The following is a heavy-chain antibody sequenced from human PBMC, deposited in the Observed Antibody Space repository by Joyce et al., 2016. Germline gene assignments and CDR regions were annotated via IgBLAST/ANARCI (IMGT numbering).Heavy chain of an antibody. CDR3: ARGGYFGPYYFDY. Sequence: QVQLVQSGAEVKKPGASVKVSCKASGYTFTDYYMHGVRQAPGKGLEWMGCINPNSGGANYAQKFKGRVTMTRDTSVSTAYMELSRLRSDDTAVYYCARGGYFGPYYFDYWGQGTLVTVSS. CDR2: INPNSGGA. V-gene: IGHV1-2*02. D-gene: IGHD3-22*01. CDR1: GYTFTDYY. J-gene: IGHJ4*02.